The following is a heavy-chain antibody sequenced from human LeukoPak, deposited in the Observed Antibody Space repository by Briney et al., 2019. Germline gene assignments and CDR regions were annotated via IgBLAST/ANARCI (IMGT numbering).Heavy chain of an antibody. CDR2: IYYSGST. CDR1: GGSISNDY. D-gene: IGHD3-10*01. CDR3: ARGSSGSYYSS. V-gene: IGHV4-59*01. Sequence: SETLSLTCTVSGGSISNDYRNWIRQPQGKGLEWIGYIYYSGSTNYNPSLKSRVTISVDTSKNQFSLKLSSVTAADTAVYYCARGSSGSYYSSWGQGTLVTVSS. J-gene: IGHJ4*02.